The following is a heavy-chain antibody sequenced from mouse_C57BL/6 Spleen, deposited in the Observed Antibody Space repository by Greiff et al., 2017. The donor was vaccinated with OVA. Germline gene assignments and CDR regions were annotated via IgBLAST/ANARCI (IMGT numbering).Heavy chain of an antibody. D-gene: IGHD1-1*01. V-gene: IGHV2-9-1*01. CDR1: GFSLTSYS. CDR2: IWTGGGT. Sequence: VQRVESGPGLVAPSQSLSITCTVSGFSLTSYSISWVRQPPGKGLEWLGVIWTGGGTNYNSALKSRLGISKDNSKSHVFLKMNSLQTDDTARYYCASTTVVANYYAMDYWGQGTSVTVSS. CDR3: ASTTVVANYYAMDY. J-gene: IGHJ4*01.